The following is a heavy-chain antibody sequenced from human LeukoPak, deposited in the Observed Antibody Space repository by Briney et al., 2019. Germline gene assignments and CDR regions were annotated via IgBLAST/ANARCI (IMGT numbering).Heavy chain of an antibody. CDR1: GYTLTNYY. Sequence: ASVKVSCKASGYTLTNYYLHWVRQATGQGLEWMGWMNPNSGNTGYAQKFQGRVTMTRNTSISTAYMELSSLRSEDTAVYYCARAYTAIVLDYWGQGTLVTVSS. J-gene: IGHJ4*02. V-gene: IGHV1-8*02. CDR2: MNPNSGNT. CDR3: ARAYTAIVLDY. D-gene: IGHD5-18*01.